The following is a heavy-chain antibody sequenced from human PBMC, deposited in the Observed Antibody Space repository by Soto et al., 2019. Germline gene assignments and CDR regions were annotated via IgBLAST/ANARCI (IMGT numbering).Heavy chain of an antibody. V-gene: IGHV1-18*01. Sequence: QVQLVQSGAEVKKPGASVKVSCKASGYTFINYGISWVRQAPGQGLEWMGWISAYNGNTNYAQKLQGRVTKTTDTSTSTAYMELRSLRSDDTAVYYCARDVRATYDFWSVDWFDPWGQGTLVTVSS. CDR2: ISAYNGNT. J-gene: IGHJ5*02. CDR1: GYTFINYG. D-gene: IGHD3-3*01. CDR3: ARDVRATYDFWSVDWFDP.